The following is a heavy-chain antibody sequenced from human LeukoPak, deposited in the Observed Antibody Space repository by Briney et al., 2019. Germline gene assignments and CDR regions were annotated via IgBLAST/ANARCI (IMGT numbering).Heavy chain of an antibody. J-gene: IGHJ3*02. D-gene: IGHD3-10*01. CDR2: ISSSSSYI. V-gene: IGHV3-21*01. Sequence: PGGSLRLSCATSGFTFSSYSMNWVRQAPGKGLEWVSSISSSSSYIYYADSVKGRFTISRDNAKNSLYLQMNSLRAEDTAVYYCARDLYGSGSYDAFDIWGQGTMVTVSS. CDR3: ARDLYGSGSYDAFDI. CDR1: GFTFSSYS.